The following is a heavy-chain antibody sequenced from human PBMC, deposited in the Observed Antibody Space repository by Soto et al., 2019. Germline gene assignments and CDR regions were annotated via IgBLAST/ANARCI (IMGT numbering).Heavy chain of an antibody. D-gene: IGHD2-2*01. J-gene: IGHJ5*02. Sequence: QVQLVQSGAEVKKPGASVKVSCKASGYTFTSYYMHWVRQAPGQGLEWMGIINPSGGSTSYAQKFQGRVTMTRDTSTSTVYMELSSLRSEDTAVYYCARERRVVVPAAIVKGWFDPWGQGTLVTVSS. CDR1: GYTFTSYY. V-gene: IGHV1-46*01. CDR2: INPSGGST. CDR3: ARERRVVVPAAIVKGWFDP.